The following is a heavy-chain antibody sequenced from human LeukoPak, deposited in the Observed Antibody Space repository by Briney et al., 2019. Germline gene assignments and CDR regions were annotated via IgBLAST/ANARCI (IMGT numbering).Heavy chain of an antibody. D-gene: IGHD2-2*01. CDR3: AKDSQDTVVVLAGIDY. CDR2: IRYDGSNK. CDR1: GFTFSSYG. J-gene: IGHJ4*02. V-gene: IGHV3-30*02. Sequence: GGSVRLSCAASGFTFSSYGMHWARQAPGKGLEWVAFIRYDGSNKYYADSVKGRFTISRDNYRNTLSLQRHSLRAEDTAVYYCAKDSQDTVVVLAGIDYWGQGTLVTVSS.